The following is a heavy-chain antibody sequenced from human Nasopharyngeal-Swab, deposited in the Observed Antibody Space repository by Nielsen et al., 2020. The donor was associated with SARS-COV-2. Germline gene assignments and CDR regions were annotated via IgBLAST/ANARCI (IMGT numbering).Heavy chain of an antibody. J-gene: IGHJ6*03. D-gene: IGHD3-10*01. CDR3: ARARRGVDYYMDV. Sequence: GGSLRLSCAPSGFTFSSYSMNWVRQAPGKGLEWVSPISSSSSYIYYADSVKGRFTISRDNAKNSLYLQMNSLRAEDTAVYYCARARRGVDYYMDVWGKGTTVTVSS. V-gene: IGHV3-21*01. CDR1: GFTFSSYS. CDR2: ISSSSSYI.